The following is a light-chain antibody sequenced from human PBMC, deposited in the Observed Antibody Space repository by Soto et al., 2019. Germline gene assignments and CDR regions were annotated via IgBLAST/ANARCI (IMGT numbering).Light chain of an antibody. Sequence: ALTQPPSASGSPGQSVAISCTGTSIDVGGYNYVSWYQQHPGKAPKLMIYEVNKRPSGVPDRFSGSKSGNTASLTVSGFQAEDEADYYCSSYAGSSNVFXTGTNVTVL. CDR3: SSYAGSSNV. J-gene: IGLJ1*01. V-gene: IGLV2-8*01. CDR1: SIDVGGYNY. CDR2: EVN.